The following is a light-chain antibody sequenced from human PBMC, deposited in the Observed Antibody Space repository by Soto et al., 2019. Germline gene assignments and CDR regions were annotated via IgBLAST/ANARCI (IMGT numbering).Light chain of an antibody. CDR1: SCNFGAGYD. CDR2: NNN. Sequence: QSMLTQPPSVSGAPGQRVTISCTGSSCNFGAGYDVHWYQRLPGTAPKLLIYNNNNRPSGVPDRFSSSKSDTSASLAITGLQAEDEADYYCQSYDTGLSGLVFGGGTKLTVL. J-gene: IGLJ2*01. CDR3: QSYDTGLSGLV. V-gene: IGLV1-40*01.